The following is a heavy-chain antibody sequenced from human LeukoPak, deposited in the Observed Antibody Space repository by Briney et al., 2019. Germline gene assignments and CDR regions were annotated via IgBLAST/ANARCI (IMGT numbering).Heavy chain of an antibody. CDR3: ARDGDDYVWGSYRNSNWFDP. J-gene: IGHJ5*02. Sequence: GGSLRLSCAASGFTFSSYGMHWVRQAPGKGLEWVAVIWYDGSNKYYADSVKGRFTISRDNSKNMLYLQMNSLRAEDTAVYYCARDGDDYVWGSYRNSNWFDPWGQGTLVTVSS. CDR2: IWYDGSNK. D-gene: IGHD3-16*02. CDR1: GFTFSSYG. V-gene: IGHV3-33*01.